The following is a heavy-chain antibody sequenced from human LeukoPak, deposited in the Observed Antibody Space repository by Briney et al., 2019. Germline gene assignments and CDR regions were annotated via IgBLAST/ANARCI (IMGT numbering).Heavy chain of an antibody. Sequence: GGSLRLSCAASGFTFSSYGMHWVRQAPGKGLEWVAVIWSDGSNKYYADSVKGRFTISRDNSKNTLYLQMNSLRAEDTAVYYCARDRGLRYFDYWGQGTLVTVSS. CDR1: GFTFSSYG. J-gene: IGHJ4*02. CDR2: IWSDGSNK. CDR3: ARDRGLRYFDY. D-gene: IGHD3-9*01. V-gene: IGHV3-33*01.